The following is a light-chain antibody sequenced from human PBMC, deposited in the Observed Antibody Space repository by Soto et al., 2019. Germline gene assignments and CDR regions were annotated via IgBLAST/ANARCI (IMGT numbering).Light chain of an antibody. V-gene: IGKV3D-15*01. Sequence: EIVLTQSPATLSSSPGETATLSCTATQSVSYNLAWYQQKPGQAPRLLIYDASTRATGIPASFSGSASGTEFTLTISSLLSEDFAVYYCQQYNNRPLTFGGGTKVEIK. CDR2: DAS. CDR3: QQYNNRPLT. CDR1: QSVSYN. J-gene: IGKJ4*01.